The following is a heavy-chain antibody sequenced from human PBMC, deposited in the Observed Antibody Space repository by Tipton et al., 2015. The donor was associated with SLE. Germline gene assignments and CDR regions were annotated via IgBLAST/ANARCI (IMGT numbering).Heavy chain of an antibody. J-gene: IGHJ3*02. CDR3: ASGGRDAFDI. CDR1: GGPISSHY. D-gene: IGHD2-15*01. Sequence: TLSLTCTVSGGPISSHYWSWIRQPPGKGLEWIGYIYYSGSTNYNPSLKSRVTLSVDTSKNQFSLKLSSVTAADTAVYYCASGGRDAFDIWGQGTMVTVSS. V-gene: IGHV4-59*11. CDR2: IYYSGST.